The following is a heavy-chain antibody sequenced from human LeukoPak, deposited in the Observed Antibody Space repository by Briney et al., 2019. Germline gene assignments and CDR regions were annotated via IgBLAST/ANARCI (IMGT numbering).Heavy chain of an antibody. V-gene: IGHV3-48*04. CDR3: ARGLRGYTYGLDY. J-gene: IGHJ4*02. D-gene: IGHD5-18*01. Sequence: GGSLRLSCAASGFTFSSYSMNWVRQAPGKGLEWVSGISGSGGSTYYADSVKGRFTISRDSAKDLLYLQMNSLRAEDTAVYYCARGLRGYTYGLDYWGQGTLVAVSS. CDR1: GFTFSSYS. CDR2: ISGSGGST.